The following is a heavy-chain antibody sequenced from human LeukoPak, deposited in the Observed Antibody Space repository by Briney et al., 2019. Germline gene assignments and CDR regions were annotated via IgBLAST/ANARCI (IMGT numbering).Heavy chain of an antibody. CDR2: IGGSGTGT. V-gene: IGHV3-23*01. Sequence: GGSLRLSCAASGFTFSSYAMTWVRQAPGKGLDWVSSIGGSGTGTYYADSVKGRFTMSRDNARNTLFLQMSALRVDDTAMYYCVTDQGHWGQGTLVTVSS. J-gene: IGHJ4*02. CDR3: VTDQGH. CDR1: GFTFSSYA.